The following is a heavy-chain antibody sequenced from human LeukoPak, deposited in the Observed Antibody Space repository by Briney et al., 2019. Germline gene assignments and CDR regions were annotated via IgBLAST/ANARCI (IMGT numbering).Heavy chain of an antibody. CDR2: INPNRGGT. D-gene: IGHD7-27*01. Sequence: PSVNVSCKASGYTFTGYNTHWVRQTPGQRLERMGWINPNRGGTNNAQQFQGWVAMTRVTSISTASVELSRLRSDDTAVYYCARGASGPWGHALGMDVWGKGTTVTVSS. CDR3: ARGASGPWGHALGMDV. CDR1: GYTFTGYN. V-gene: IGHV1-2*04. J-gene: IGHJ6*04.